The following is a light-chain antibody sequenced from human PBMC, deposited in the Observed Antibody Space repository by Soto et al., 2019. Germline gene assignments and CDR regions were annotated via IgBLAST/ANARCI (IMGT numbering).Light chain of an antibody. CDR3: QQYGSTPLT. J-gene: IGKJ4*01. CDR1: QSVKNNY. Sequence: EIVLKQSPDTLSLSPGERATLSCRASQSVKNNYLAWYQQKPGQPPRFLIYDASSRATGIPDRFSGSGSGTDFTLTISRLEPEEFAVYYCQQYGSTPLTFGGGTKVDIK. V-gene: IGKV3-20*01. CDR2: DAS.